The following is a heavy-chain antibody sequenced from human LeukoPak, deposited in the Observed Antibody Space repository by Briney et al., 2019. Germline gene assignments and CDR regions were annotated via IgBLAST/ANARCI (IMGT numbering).Heavy chain of an antibody. V-gene: IGHV3-69-1*01. D-gene: IGHD3-22*01. CDR2: INTGTYI. CDR3: ASSPPHYYDSSGSIS. Sequence: PGGSLRLSCAASAFSLSAYNMNWVRQAPGKGLEWVSSINTGTYIYYADSVKGRFTISRDNAKNSLYLQMNSLRAEDTAVYYCASSPPHYYDSSGSISWGQGTLVTVSS. J-gene: IGHJ4*02. CDR1: AFSLSAYN.